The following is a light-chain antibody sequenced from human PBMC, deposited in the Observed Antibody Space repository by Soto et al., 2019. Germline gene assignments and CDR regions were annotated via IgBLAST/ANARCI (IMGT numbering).Light chain of an antibody. V-gene: IGKV3-20*01. Sequence: EIVLTQSPGTLSLSPGERATLSCRASQSVSTSYLAWYQHKPGQAPRLLINGASSRATGIPDRFSGSGTGTDFTITINRLEPEDFAVYYCQQYGTSPQSTFGQGTRLEIK. J-gene: IGKJ5*01. CDR3: QQYGTSPQST. CDR1: QSVSTSY. CDR2: GAS.